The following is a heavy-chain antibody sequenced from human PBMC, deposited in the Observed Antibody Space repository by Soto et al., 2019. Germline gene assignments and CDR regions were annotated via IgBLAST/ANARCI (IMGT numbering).Heavy chain of an antibody. CDR2: ISYDGSNK. J-gene: IGHJ6*02. V-gene: IGHV3-30*18. CDR1: GFTFSSYG. Sequence: GGSLRLSCAASGFTFSSYGMHWVRQAPGKGLEWVAVISYDGSNKYYADSVKGRFTISRDNSKNTLYLQMNSLRAEDTAVYYCVKKVASGWYYYYYGMDVWGQGTTVTVSS. D-gene: IGHD6-25*01. CDR3: VKKVASGWYYYYYGMDV.